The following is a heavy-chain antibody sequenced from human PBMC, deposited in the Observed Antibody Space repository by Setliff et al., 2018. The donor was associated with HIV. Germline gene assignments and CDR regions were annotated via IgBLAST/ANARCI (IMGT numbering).Heavy chain of an antibody. CDR1: GGSISSSSYY. CDR3: ARGVAAAGL. J-gene: IGHJ4*02. D-gene: IGHD6-13*01. CDR2: IFYSGHT. V-gene: IGHV4-39*07. Sequence: SETLSLTCTVSGGSISSSSYYWAWIRQPPGKGLEWIGNIFYSGHTFYNPSLRSRVTISVDTSKNQFSLKLSSVTAADTAPYYCARGVAAAGLWGQETLVTVSS.